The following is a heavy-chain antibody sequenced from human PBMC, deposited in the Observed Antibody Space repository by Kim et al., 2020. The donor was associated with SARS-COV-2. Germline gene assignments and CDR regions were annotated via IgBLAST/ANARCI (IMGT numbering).Heavy chain of an antibody. CDR3: ATSISGYYYDC. D-gene: IGHD3-22*01. V-gene: IGHV3-48*03. Sequence: IYYADSVRGRFAISRDNADNSLNLQMTYLRAEDTAVYYCATSISGYYYDCWGLGTLVIVSS. CDR2: I. J-gene: IGHJ4*02.